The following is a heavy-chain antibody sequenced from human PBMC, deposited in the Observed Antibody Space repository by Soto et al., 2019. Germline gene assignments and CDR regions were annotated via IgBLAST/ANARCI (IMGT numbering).Heavy chain of an antibody. J-gene: IGHJ5*02. D-gene: IGHD2-8*01. CDR3: ARFGVPGWFDP. CDR2: IYHSGST. Sequence: SETLSLTCAVSGGSISSGGYSWIWIRQPPGKGLEWIGYIYHSGSTYYNPSLKSRVTISVDRSKNQFSLKLSSVTAADTAVYYCARFGVPGWFDPWGQGTLVTVSS. CDR1: GGSISSGGYS. V-gene: IGHV4-30-2*01.